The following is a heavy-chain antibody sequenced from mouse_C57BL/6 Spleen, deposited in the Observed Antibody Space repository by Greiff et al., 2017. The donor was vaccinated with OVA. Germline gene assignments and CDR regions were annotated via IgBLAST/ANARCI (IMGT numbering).Heavy chain of an antibody. CDR3: AYSNDGWFAY. D-gene: IGHD2-12*01. CDR1: GYSITSGYY. CDR2: IRYDGST. J-gene: IGHJ3*01. Sequence: VQLKESGPGLVKPSQSLSLTCSVTGYSITSGYYWNWIRQFPGNKLEWMGYIRYDGSTNYNPSLKNRISITRDTSKNQFFLKLNSVTTEDTATYYCAYSNDGWFAYWGQGTLVTVSA. V-gene: IGHV3-6*01.